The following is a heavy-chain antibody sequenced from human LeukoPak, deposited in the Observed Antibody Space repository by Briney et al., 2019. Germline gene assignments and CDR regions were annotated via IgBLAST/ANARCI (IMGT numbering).Heavy chain of an antibody. CDR3: ARGGGLWSY. D-gene: IGHD5-18*01. J-gene: IGHJ4*02. Sequence: SETLSLTCTVSGGPISSSSYYWGWIRQPPGKGLEWIGEINHSGSTNYNPSLKSRVTISVDTSKNQFSLKLSSVTAADTAVYYCARGGGLWSYWGQGTLVTVSS. V-gene: IGHV4-39*07. CDR1: GGPISSSSYY. CDR2: INHSGST.